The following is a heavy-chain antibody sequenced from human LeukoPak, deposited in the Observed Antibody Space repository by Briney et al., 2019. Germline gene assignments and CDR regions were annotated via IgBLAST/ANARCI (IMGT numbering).Heavy chain of an antibody. CDR3: VCSTSTGGHLEVY. D-gene: IGHD1-1*01. CDR1: GGSISSYY. J-gene: IGHJ4*02. Sequence: SETLSLTCSVSGGSISSYYWTWIRQPPGRGLEWIGYTHYGGSTSYSSSLKSRVTMSVDTSKNQFSLRLTSVTAADTAVYYCVCSTSTGGHLEVYWGQGTLVTVSS. CDR2: THYGGST. V-gene: IGHV4-59*08.